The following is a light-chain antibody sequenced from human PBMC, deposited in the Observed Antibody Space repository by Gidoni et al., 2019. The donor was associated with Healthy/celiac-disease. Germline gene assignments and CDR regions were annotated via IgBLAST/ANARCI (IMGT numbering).Light chain of an antibody. CDR2: AAS. J-gene: IGKJ3*01. V-gene: IGKV1-39*01. CDR3: QQSYNTLFT. Sequence: DIQMTQSPSSLSASVGDRVTITCRASQSISSYLNWYQQKPGKAPKLLIYAASSFESGVPTRFSGRGSGTDFTLNISSLQPEDFATYYCQQSYNTLFTFGPGTKVDIK. CDR1: QSISSY.